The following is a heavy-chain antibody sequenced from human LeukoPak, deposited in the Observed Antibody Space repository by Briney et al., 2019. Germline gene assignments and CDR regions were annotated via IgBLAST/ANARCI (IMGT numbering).Heavy chain of an antibody. J-gene: IGHJ4*02. CDR1: GGSISSYY. CDR2: IYTSGST. D-gene: IGHD3-22*01. V-gene: IGHV4-4*09. Sequence: SETLSLTCTVSGGSISSYYWSWIRQPPGKGLEWIGYIYTSGSTNYNPSLKSRVTISVDTSKNQFSLKLSSVTAADTAVYYCARGNYYSFDYWGQGTLVIVSS. CDR3: ARGNYYSFDY.